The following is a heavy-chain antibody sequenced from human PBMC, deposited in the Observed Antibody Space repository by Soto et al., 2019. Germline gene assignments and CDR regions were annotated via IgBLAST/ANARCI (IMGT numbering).Heavy chain of an antibody. Sequence: ASVKVSCKASGYTFTSYAMHWVRQAPGQRLEWMGWINAGNGNTKYSQKFQGRVTITRDTSASTAYMELSSLRSEDTAVYYCARPRKQWPPCMGFDYWGQGTLVTVSS. CDR3: ARPRKQWPPCMGFDY. J-gene: IGHJ4*02. CDR1: GYTFTSYA. V-gene: IGHV1-3*01. D-gene: IGHD6-19*01. CDR2: INAGNGNT.